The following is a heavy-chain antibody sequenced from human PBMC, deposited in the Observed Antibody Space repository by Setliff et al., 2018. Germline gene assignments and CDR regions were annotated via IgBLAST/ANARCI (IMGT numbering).Heavy chain of an antibody. CDR3: ARDSAPSYYYDSSGYPFDP. CDR1: GGSISSHY. D-gene: IGHD3-22*01. J-gene: IGHJ5*02. CDR2: IYYSGST. V-gene: IGHV4-59*11. Sequence: LSLTCTVSGGSISSHYWGWIRQPPGKGLEWIGSIYYSGSTNYNPSLKSRVTISVDTSKNQFSLKLSSVPAADTAVYYCARDSAPSYYYDSSGYPFDPWGQGTLVTVSS.